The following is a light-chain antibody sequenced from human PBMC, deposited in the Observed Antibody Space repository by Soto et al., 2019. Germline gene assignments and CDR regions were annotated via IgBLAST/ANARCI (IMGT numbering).Light chain of an antibody. Sequence: EIVLTQSPGTVSLSPGERVSLSCRASRRVGSNYLAWYQQIPGQAPRLLIYGTSSRATGIPDRFSGSGSGTDFTLTISSLQSEDFAVYYCQQYKNWLWTFGQGTKVDIK. CDR3: QQYKNWLWT. CDR1: RRVGSNY. J-gene: IGKJ1*01. V-gene: IGKV3-20*01. CDR2: GTS.